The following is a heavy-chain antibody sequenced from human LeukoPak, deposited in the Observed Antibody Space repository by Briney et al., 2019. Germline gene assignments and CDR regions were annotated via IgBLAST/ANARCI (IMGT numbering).Heavy chain of an antibody. V-gene: IGHV3-48*04. Sequence: GGSLRLSCAASGFTFSTYSMNWVRQAPGKGLEWVSYISSSSSTIYYADSVKGRFTISRDNAKNSLYLQMNSLRAEDTAVYYCARDLYCSSTSCYTGGFDYWGQGTLVTVSS. CDR3: ARDLYCSSTSCYTGGFDY. CDR2: ISSSSSTI. CDR1: GFTFSTYS. J-gene: IGHJ4*02. D-gene: IGHD2-2*02.